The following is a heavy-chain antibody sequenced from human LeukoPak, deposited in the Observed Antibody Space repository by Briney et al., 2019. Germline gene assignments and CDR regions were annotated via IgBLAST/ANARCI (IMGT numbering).Heavy chain of an antibody. CDR3: ARCSPYSRWFDP. V-gene: IGHV4-34*01. CDR1: GGSFSGYY. D-gene: IGHD2-21*01. J-gene: IGHJ5*02. Sequence: SETLSLTCAVYGGSFSGYYWSWIRQPPGKGLEWIGEINHSGSTNYNPSLKSRVTISEDTSKNQFSLKLSSVTAADTAVYYCARCSPYSRWFDPWGQGTLVTVSS. CDR2: INHSGST.